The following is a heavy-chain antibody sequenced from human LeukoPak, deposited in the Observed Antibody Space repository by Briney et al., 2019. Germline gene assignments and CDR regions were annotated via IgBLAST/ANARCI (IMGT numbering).Heavy chain of an antibody. CDR1: GFTFSSYG. CDR2: IRYDGSNK. D-gene: IGHD1-1*01. Sequence: GGSLRLSCAASGFTFSSYGMHWVRQAPGKGLEWVAFIRYDGSNKYYVDSVKGRFTISRDNSKNTLYLQMNSLRAEDTAVYYCAKAASGWNGDYFDYWGQGTLVTVSS. CDR3: AKAASGWNGDYFDY. J-gene: IGHJ4*02. V-gene: IGHV3-30*02.